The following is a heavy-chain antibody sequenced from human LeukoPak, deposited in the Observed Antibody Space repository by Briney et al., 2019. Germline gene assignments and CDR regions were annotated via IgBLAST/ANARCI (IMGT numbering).Heavy chain of an antibody. CDR3: ARGRSTTGTFFIY. CDR1: VYTFTGYY. CDR2: INPNSGGT. Sequence: ASVKVSCKASVYTFTGYYMHWVRQAPGQGRGWMGWINPNSGGTNYAQKFQGRVTMTRDTSISTAYMELSRLRSDDTAVYYCARGRSTTGTFFIYWGQGTLVTVSS. D-gene: IGHD1-1*01. V-gene: IGHV1-2*02. J-gene: IGHJ4*02.